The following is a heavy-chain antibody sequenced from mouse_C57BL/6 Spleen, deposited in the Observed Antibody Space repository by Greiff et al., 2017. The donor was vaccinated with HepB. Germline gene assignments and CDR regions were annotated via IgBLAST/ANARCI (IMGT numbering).Heavy chain of an antibody. CDR2: IDPETGGT. CDR1: GYTFTDYE. Sequence: VQLQESGAELVRPGASVTLSCKASGYTFTDYEMHWVKQTPVHGLEWIGAIDPETGGTAYNQKFKGKAILTADKSSSTAYMELRSLTSEDSAVYYCTRRVFDVWGTGTTVTVSS. J-gene: IGHJ1*03. V-gene: IGHV1-15*01. CDR3: TRRVFDV.